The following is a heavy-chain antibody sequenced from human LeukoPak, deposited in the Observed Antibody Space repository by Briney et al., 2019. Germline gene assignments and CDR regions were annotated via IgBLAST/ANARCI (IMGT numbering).Heavy chain of an antibody. CDR2: IYYSGIT. Sequence: PSETLSLTCAVSCGSISTSSYVWGWIRQPPGNGLEWIGSIYYSGITFYNPSLKSRLTISVDTSKNQFSLKLTSVPAADTAVYYCARPLDTTFFNAFDIWGQGTMVTVSS. V-gene: IGHV4-39*01. CDR3: ARPLDTTFFNAFDI. J-gene: IGHJ3*02. D-gene: IGHD2/OR15-2a*01. CDR1: CGSISTSSYV.